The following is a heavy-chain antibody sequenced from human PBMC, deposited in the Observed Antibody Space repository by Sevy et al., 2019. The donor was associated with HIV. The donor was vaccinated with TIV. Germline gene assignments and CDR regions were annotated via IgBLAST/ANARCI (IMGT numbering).Heavy chain of an antibody. J-gene: IGHJ4*02. CDR1: GFTFSSYW. Sequence: GGSLRLSCAASGFTFSSYWMSCVRQAPGKGLGWVANINLDGSMKYYVDSVKGRFTDSRDNAKNSLSLQMNSLRAEDTAVYYCARSIAATGPDYWGQGTLVTVSS. V-gene: IGHV3-7*01. CDR2: INLDGSMK. CDR3: ARSIAATGPDY. D-gene: IGHD6-13*01.